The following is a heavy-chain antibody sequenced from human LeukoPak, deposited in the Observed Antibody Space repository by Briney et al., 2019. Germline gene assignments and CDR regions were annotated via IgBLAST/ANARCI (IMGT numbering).Heavy chain of an antibody. Sequence: HSGGSLRLSCAASGFTFSSYEMTWVRQAPGKGLEWVSNISSSDTTIHYADSVKGRFTISRDNARNSLYLQMNSLRAEDTAVYYCARSRRDNYYYYYGMDVWGQGTTVTVSS. D-gene: IGHD5-24*01. CDR3: ARSRRDNYYYYYGMDV. CDR1: GFTFSSYE. J-gene: IGHJ6*02. CDR2: ISSSDTTI. V-gene: IGHV3-48*03.